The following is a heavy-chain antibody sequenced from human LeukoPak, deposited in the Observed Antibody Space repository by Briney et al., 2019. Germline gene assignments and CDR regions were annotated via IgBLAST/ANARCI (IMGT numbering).Heavy chain of an antibody. CDR2: IYYSGST. D-gene: IGHD3-22*01. CDR3: ASFYDSSGYYSQGY. CDR1: GGSISSYY. V-gene: IGHV4-59*08. J-gene: IGHJ4*02. Sequence: SETLSLTCTVSGGSISSYYWSWIRQPPGKGLEWIGYIYYSGSTNYNPSLKSRVTISVDTSKNQFSLKLSSVTAADTAVYYCASFYDSSGYYSQGYWGQGALVTVSS.